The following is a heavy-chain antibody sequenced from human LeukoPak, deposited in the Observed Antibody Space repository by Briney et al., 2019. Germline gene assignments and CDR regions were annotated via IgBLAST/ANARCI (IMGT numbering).Heavy chain of an antibody. Sequence: GGSLRLSCAASGFTLNSYAMHWVRQAPGKGLEWVAFISYDGTNKYYADPVEGRFTFSRDNSKNTLDLQMDSLRAEDTAVYYCAKKGSRTIASGGFDCWGQGTLVIVSS. D-gene: IGHD4/OR15-4a*01. V-gene: IGHV3-30*04. CDR2: ISYDGTNK. J-gene: IGHJ4*02. CDR1: GFTLNSYA. CDR3: AKKGSRTIASGGFDC.